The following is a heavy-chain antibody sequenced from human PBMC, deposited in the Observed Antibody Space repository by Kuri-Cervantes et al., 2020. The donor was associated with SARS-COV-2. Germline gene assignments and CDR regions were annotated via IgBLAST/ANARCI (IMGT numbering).Heavy chain of an antibody. Sequence: SETLSLTCTVSGGSISSSSYYWGWIRQPPGKGLEWIGSIYYSGSTYYNPSLKSRVTISVDTSKNQLSLKLSSVNAADTAVYYCARLPSYYYYGMDVWGQGTTVTVSS. CDR1: GGSISSSSYY. J-gene: IGHJ6*02. CDR3: ARLPSYYYYGMDV. CDR2: IYYSGST. V-gene: IGHV4-39*01.